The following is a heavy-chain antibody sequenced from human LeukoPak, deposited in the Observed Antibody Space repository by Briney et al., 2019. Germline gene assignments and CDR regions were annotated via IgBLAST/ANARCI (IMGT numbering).Heavy chain of an antibody. J-gene: IGHJ5*02. D-gene: IGHD3-16*02. CDR3: AAYDYVWGSYRSFDP. V-gene: IGHV3-30*04. Sequence: GRSLRLSCAASGFPFSGYAMHWVRQAPGKGLEWVAIISYDGNNNYYADSVKGRFSISRDNSKNTLYLQMSSLTTEDTAVYYCAAYDYVWGSYRSFDPWGQGTLVTVSS. CDR2: ISYDGNNN. CDR1: GFPFSGYA.